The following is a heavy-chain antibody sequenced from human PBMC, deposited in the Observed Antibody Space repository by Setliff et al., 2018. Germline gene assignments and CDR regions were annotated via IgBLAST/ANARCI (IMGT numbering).Heavy chain of an antibody. CDR2: ISTNTGNP. V-gene: IGHV7-4-1*02. J-gene: IGHJ4*02. D-gene: IGHD5-12*01. Sequence: ASVKVSCKASGYTFTSYGISWVRQVPGQGLEWMGWISTNTGNPTYAQGFTGRFVFSLDTSVSTTYLQISSLKAEDTAVYYCARDVSRWLQFLGSFDQWGQGTLVTVSS. CDR3: ARDVSRWLQFLGSFDQ. CDR1: GYTFTSYG.